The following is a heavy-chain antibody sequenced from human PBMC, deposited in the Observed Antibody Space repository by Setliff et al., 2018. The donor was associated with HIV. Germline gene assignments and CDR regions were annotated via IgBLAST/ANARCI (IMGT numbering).Heavy chain of an antibody. CDR2: IRSKAYGGTT. Sequence: GGSLRLSCAASGFTLRSYAMSWFRQAPGKGLEWVGFIRSKAYGGTTEYAASVKGRFTISRDDSKSIAYLQMNSLKTEDTAMYYCSARYSYGPQFDYWGQGTLVTVSS. V-gene: IGHV3-49*03. CDR1: GFTLRSYA. D-gene: IGHD5-18*01. CDR3: SARYSYGPQFDY. J-gene: IGHJ4*02.